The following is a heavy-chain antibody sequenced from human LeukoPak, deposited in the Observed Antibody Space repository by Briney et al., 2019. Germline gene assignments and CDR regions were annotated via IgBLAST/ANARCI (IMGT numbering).Heavy chain of an antibody. V-gene: IGHV3-23*01. CDR2: INGSGGST. CDR3: AKDGYYYGSGRGWFDP. D-gene: IGHD3-10*01. J-gene: IGHJ5*02. CDR1: GFTFSSYA. Sequence: GGSLRLSCAASGFTFSSYAMSWLRQAPGKGLEWVSAINGSGGSTYYADSVKGRFIISRDNSKNTLYLQMNSLRAEDTAVYYCAKDGYYYGSGRGWFDPWGQGTQVTVCS.